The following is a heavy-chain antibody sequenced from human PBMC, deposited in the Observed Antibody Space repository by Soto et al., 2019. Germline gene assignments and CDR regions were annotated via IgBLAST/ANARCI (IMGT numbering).Heavy chain of an antibody. CDR3: TTVGPHWYDFWSGYRHDY. CDR2: IKSKTDGGTT. Sequence: PGGSLRLSCAASGFTFSNAWMNWVRQAPGKGLEWVGRIKSKTDGGTTDYAAPVKGRFTISRDDSKNTLYLQMDSLKTEDTAVFYFTTVGPHWYDFWSGYRHDYWGKGTVVTVSS. CDR1: GFTFSNAW. J-gene: IGHJ4*02. V-gene: IGHV3-15*07. D-gene: IGHD3-3*01.